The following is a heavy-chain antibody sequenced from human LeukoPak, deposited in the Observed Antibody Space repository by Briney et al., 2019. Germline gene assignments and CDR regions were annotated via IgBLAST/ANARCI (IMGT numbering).Heavy chain of an antibody. Sequence: PSETLSLTCTVSGGSISSYYWSWIRQAPGKGLEWIGYIYYSGSTNYNPSLKSRVTISVDTSKNQFSLKLSSVTAADTAVYYCARGSYDSSGYYLFDYWGQGTLVTVSS. CDR1: GGSISSYY. J-gene: IGHJ4*02. CDR2: IYYSGST. V-gene: IGHV4-59*01. D-gene: IGHD3-22*01. CDR3: ARGSYDSSGYYLFDY.